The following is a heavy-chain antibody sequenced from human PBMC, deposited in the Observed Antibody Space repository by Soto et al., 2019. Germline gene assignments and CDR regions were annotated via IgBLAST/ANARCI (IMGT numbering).Heavy chain of an antibody. J-gene: IGHJ4*02. CDR1: GGTFSSYS. V-gene: IGHV1-69*01. Sequence: QVQLVQSGAEVKKPGSSVKVSCKASGGTFSSYSINCVRQAPGQGLEWMGEIIPIFGTANYAQKLQGRVTITADESTSTAYMELSSLRSEDTAVYYCARDGGRHSGGIDYWGQGTLVTVSS. D-gene: IGHD1-26*01. CDR3: ARDGGRHSGGIDY. CDR2: IIPIFGTA.